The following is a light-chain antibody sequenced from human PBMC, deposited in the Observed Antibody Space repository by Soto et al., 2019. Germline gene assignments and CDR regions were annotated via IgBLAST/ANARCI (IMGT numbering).Light chain of an antibody. CDR2: EVS. Sequence: QSALTQPASVSGSPGQSITISCIGTSSDVGAYNYVSWYQQHPGKAPKLMIYEVSNRPSGVSNRFSGSKSGNTASLTISGLQAEDEDDYYCNSYTSSSTLNWVFGGGTKLTVL. J-gene: IGLJ3*02. CDR3: NSYTSSSTLNWV. CDR1: SSDVGAYNY. V-gene: IGLV2-14*01.